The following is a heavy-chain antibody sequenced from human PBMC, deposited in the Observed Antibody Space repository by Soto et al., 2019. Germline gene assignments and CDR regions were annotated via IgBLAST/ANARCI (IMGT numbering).Heavy chain of an antibody. Sequence: SETLSLTCTVSGGSISSSSYYWGWIRQPPGKGLEWIGSIYYSGSTYYNPSLKSRVTISVDTSKNQFSLKLSSVTAADTAVYYCARHKTGTDSSGNWFDPWGQGTLVTVSS. CDR3: ARHKTGTDSSGNWFDP. CDR2: IYYSGST. V-gene: IGHV4-39*01. J-gene: IGHJ5*02. D-gene: IGHD3-22*01. CDR1: GGSISSSSYY.